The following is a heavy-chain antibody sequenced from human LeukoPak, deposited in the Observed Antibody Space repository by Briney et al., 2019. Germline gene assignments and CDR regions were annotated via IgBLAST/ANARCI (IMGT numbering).Heavy chain of an antibody. Sequence: SQTLSLTCAVSGGSISSGGYSWSWIRQPPGKGLEWIGYIYHSGSTYYNPSLKSRVTISVDRSKNQSSLKLSSVTAADTAVYYCARGMGDTSYWHFDLWGRGTLVTVSS. CDR3: ARGMGDTSYWHFDL. J-gene: IGHJ2*01. CDR2: IYHSGST. V-gene: IGHV4-30-2*01. CDR1: GGSISSGGYS. D-gene: IGHD2-21*02.